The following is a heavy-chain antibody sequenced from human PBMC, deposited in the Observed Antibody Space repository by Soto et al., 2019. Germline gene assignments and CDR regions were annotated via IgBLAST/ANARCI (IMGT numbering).Heavy chain of an antibody. CDR2: IYATGST. D-gene: IGHD1-1*01. V-gene: IGHV4-4*07. J-gene: IGHJ5*02. Sequence: PSETLSLTCNVSCASLTGYYWSWIRQPAWKGLEWIGRIYATGSTDYNPSLKSRVTMSVDMSKKQFSLTLRSVTAADTAMYYCVRDGTKNLRDWFDPWGQGIWVTVSS. CDR3: VRDGTKNLRDWFDP. CDR1: CASLTGYY.